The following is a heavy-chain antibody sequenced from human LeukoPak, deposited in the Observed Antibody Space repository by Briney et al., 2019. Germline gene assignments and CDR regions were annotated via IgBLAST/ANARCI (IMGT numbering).Heavy chain of an antibody. V-gene: IGHV4-4*07. CDR3: ARERYYYGSGSYYSRNYYYYMDV. CDR2: IYTSGST. D-gene: IGHD3-10*01. J-gene: IGHJ6*03. Sequence: SETLSLTCTVSGGSISSYYWSWIRQPTGKGLEWIGRIYTSGSTNYNPSLKSRVTMSVDTSKNQFSLKLSSVTAADTAVYYCARERYYYGSGSYYSRNYYYYMDVWGKGTTVTISS. CDR1: GGSISSYY.